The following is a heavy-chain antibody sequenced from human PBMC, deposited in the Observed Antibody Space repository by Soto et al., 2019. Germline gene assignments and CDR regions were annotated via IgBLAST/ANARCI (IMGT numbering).Heavy chain of an antibody. CDR3: AREVKPGHYGMDV. CDR2: INPNSGGT. V-gene: IGHV1-2*02. D-gene: IGHD1-1*01. J-gene: IGHJ6*02. CDR1: GYTFTDYY. Sequence: ASVKVSCKASGYTFTDYYVHWVRQAPGQGLEWMGWINPNSGGTKSAQKFQGRVTMTRDTSISTAYMELGRLRSDDTAVYYCAREVKPGHYGMDVWGQGTTVTVSS.